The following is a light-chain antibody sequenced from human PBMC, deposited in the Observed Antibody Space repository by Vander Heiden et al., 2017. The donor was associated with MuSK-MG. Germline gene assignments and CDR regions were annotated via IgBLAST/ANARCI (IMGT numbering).Light chain of an antibody. Sequence: PGERVTLSCRASQSVSSSYLAWYQQKPGQAPRLLIYGASSRATGIPDRFSGSGSGTDFTLTISRLEPEDFAVYYCQQYGSSPPRLTFGGGTKVEIK. V-gene: IGKV3-20*01. J-gene: IGKJ4*01. CDR1: QSVSSSY. CDR2: GAS. CDR3: QQYGSSPPRLT.